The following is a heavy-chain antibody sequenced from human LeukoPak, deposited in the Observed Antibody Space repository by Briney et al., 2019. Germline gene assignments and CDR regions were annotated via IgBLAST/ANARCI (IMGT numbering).Heavy chain of an antibody. V-gene: IGHV4-4*07. J-gene: IGHJ2*01. CDR1: DGSINNYY. CDR2: IYTSGST. Sequence: SETLSLTCTVSDGSINNYYWSWIRQPAGKGLEWIGHIYTSGSTDYNPSLKGRVTMSIDTSKNQFSLNLSSMTAADTAMYYCARDQGFTPHWYFDLWGRGTLVTVSS. CDR3: ARDQGFTPHWYFDL.